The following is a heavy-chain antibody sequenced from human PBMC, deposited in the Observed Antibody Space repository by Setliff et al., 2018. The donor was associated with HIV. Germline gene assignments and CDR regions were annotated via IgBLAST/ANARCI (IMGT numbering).Heavy chain of an antibody. CDR1: GYSFTSNW. CDR3: ARHGGYYDSSGYANY. D-gene: IGHD3-22*01. Sequence: GESLKISCKGSGYSFTSNWIGWVRQMPGKGLEWMGIIHPVDSDTRYSPSFQGQVTISADKYISTAYLQWNSLKASDTAMYYCARHGGYYDSSGYANYWGQGTLVTVSS. J-gene: IGHJ4*02. V-gene: IGHV5-51*01. CDR2: IHPVDSDT.